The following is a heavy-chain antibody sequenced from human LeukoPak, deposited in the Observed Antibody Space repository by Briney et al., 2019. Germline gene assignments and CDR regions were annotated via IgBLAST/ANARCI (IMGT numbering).Heavy chain of an antibody. D-gene: IGHD6-13*01. Sequence: PSETLSLTCIVSGGSISSHYWSWIRQPPGKGLEWIGYIHYSGSTNYNPSLKSRVTISVDTSKNQFSLNLSSVTAADTAVYYCARGYSSSWFYWGQGTLVTVSS. CDR2: IHYSGST. J-gene: IGHJ4*02. CDR3: ARGYSSSWFY. CDR1: GGSISSHY. V-gene: IGHV4-59*11.